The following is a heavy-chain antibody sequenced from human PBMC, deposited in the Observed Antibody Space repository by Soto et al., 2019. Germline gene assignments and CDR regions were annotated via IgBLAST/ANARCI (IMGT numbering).Heavy chain of an antibody. J-gene: IGHJ6*03. Sequence: QLQLQESGPGLVKPSETLSLTCTVSGGSISSSSYYWGWIRQPPGKGLEWVGSIYYSGSTYYNPSLKSRVTISADPSKNQFSLKLSSVTAADTAVYYCARHVVVVAATRGLAMDVWGKGTTVTVSS. CDR1: GGSISSSSYY. CDR2: IYYSGST. V-gene: IGHV4-39*01. CDR3: ARHVVVVAATRGLAMDV. D-gene: IGHD2-15*01.